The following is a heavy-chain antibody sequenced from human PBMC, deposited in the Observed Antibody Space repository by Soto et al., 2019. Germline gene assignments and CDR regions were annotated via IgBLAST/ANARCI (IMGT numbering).Heavy chain of an antibody. CDR1: GFTFSRYG. D-gene: IGHD6-19*01. CDR3: AKVRRKYSSGHEYFDY. CDR2: ISYDGSNK. V-gene: IGHV3-30*18. Sequence: QVQLVESGGGVVQPGRSLRLSCAASGFTFSRYGMHWVRQAPGKGLEWVAVISYDGSNKYYADSVKGRFTISRDNSKNTLYLQMNSLRAEDTAVYYCAKVRRKYSSGHEYFDYWGQGTLVTVSS. J-gene: IGHJ4*02.